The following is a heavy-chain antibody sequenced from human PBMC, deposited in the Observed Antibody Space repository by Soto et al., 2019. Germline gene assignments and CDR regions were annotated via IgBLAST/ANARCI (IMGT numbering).Heavy chain of an antibody. Sequence: QITLKESGPTLVKPTQTLTLTCTFSGFSLSTSGVGVGWIRQPPGKALEWLALIYWDDDKRYSPSLKSRLTITKDTAKNQVVLTMTNRDPVDTATYYCAHRSLVDDAFDIWGQGTMVTVSS. CDR3: AHRSLVDDAFDI. CDR1: GFSLSTSGVG. V-gene: IGHV2-5*02. D-gene: IGHD2-15*01. CDR2: IYWDDDK. J-gene: IGHJ3*02.